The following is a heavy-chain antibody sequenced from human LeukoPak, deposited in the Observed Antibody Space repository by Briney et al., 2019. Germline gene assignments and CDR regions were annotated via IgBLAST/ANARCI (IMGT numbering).Heavy chain of an antibody. CDR1: EFTFSSYE. V-gene: IGHV3-48*03. Sequence: GGSLRLSCAASEFTFSSYEMNWVRQAPGKGLEWVSYISSSGNTRYADSVKGRFTISRDNAKNSLYLQMNSLRAEDTAVYYCAGERDYSRDAFDIWGQGTMVTVSS. CDR2: ISSSGNTR. J-gene: IGHJ3*02. CDR3: AGERDYSRDAFDI. D-gene: IGHD4-11*01.